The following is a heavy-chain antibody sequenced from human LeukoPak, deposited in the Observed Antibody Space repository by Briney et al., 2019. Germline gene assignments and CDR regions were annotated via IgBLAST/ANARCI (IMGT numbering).Heavy chain of an antibody. J-gene: IGHJ4*02. V-gene: IGHV4-30-4*08. CDR2: IYYSGST. CDR3: ARANSGDYDFWSGYYPFDY. D-gene: IGHD3-3*01. Sequence: SQTLSLTCTVSGGSLSSGDYYWSWIRQPPGKGLEWVVYIYYSGSTYYNPSLKSRVTISVDTSKNQFSLKLSSVTAADTAVYYGARANSGDYDFWSGYYPFDYWGQGTLVTVSS. CDR1: GGSLSSGDYY.